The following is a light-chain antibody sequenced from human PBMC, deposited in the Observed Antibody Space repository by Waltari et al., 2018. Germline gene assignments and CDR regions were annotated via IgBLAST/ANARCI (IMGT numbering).Light chain of an antibody. CDR3: AAWDGRLNAWV. V-gene: IGLV1-44*01. J-gene: IGLJ3*02. CDR2: INN. Sequence: QSVLTQPPSASGTPGQRVTISCSGSSSTIGRDTVNWYRQRPGTAPNLLIYINNQRPSGVPDRFSGSKSGTSASLAISGLQSEDEADYYCAAWDGRLNAWVFGGGTKLTVL. CDR1: SSTIGRDT.